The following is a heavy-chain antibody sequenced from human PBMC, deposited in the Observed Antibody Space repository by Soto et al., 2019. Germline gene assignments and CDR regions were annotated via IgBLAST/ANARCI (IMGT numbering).Heavy chain of an antibody. V-gene: IGHV3-7*01. CDR2: VNQDGSEK. J-gene: IGHJ4*02. D-gene: IGHD3-10*01. CDR1: GFTFSSYW. Sequence: VQLVESGGGLVQPGGSLRLSCAASGFTFSSYWMSWVRQAPGKGLEWVANVNQDGSEKFYVDSVKGRFTISRDNAMNSMYLQMNSLRAEDTAVXYCARGRPVPYWGQGTLVTVSS. CDR3: ARGRPVPY.